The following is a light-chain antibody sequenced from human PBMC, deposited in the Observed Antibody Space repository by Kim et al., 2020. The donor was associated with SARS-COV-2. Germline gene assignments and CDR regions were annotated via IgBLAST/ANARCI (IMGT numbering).Light chain of an antibody. CDR3: QQYSSYPCT. V-gene: IGKV1-16*01. CDR2: AAS. CDR1: IRYY. J-gene: IGKJ2*02. Sequence: IRYYLGWFQQKPGKAPKSLIYAASTLQSGVPSRFSGSGSGTDFTLTITSLQPEDSATYYCQQYSSYPCTFGQGTKLEI.